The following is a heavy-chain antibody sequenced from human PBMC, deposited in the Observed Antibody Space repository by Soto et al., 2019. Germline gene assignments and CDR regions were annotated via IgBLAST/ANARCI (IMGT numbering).Heavy chain of an antibody. J-gene: IGHJ4*02. CDR3: ARLSVGYVTLTGRDY. V-gene: IGHV3-73*02. CDR2: IRSEVNSYAT. CDR1: GFTFTASA. D-gene: IGHD3-9*01. Sequence: EVQLVESGGGLVQPGGSLELSCVVSGFTFTASAMHWVRQASGRGLEWVGRIRSEVNSYATAYAASVEGRFFISREDSKNTAYLQMNSLRTEDTAVYYCARLSVGYVTLTGRDYWGQGTLVTVSS.